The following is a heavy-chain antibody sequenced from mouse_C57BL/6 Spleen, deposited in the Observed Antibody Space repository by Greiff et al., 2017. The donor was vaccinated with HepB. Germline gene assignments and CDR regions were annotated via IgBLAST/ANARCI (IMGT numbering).Heavy chain of an antibody. CDR1: GYTFTSYW. J-gene: IGHJ4*01. CDR3: ARGRGTVVDYAMDY. V-gene: IGHV1-64*01. D-gene: IGHD1-1*01. Sequence: QVQLQQPGAELVKPGASVKLSCKASGYTFTSYWMHWVKQRPGQGLEWIGMIHPNSGSTNYNEKFKSKATLTVDKSSSTAYMQLSSLTSEDSAVYYCARGRGTVVDYAMDYWGQGTSVTVSS. CDR2: IHPNSGST.